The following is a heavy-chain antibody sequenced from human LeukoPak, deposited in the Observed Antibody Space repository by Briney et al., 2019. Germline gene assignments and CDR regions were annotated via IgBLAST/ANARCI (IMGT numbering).Heavy chain of an antibody. V-gene: IGHV3-11*01. CDR3: AKDRHASGWYLDY. CDR2: ISSSGSTI. CDR1: GFTFSDYY. J-gene: IGHJ4*02. D-gene: IGHD6-19*01. Sequence: GGSLRLSCAASGFTFSDYYMSWIRQAPGKGLEWVSYISSSGSTIYYADSVKGRFTISRDNAKNSLYLQMNSLRAEDTAVYYCAKDRHASGWYLDYWGQGTLVTVSS.